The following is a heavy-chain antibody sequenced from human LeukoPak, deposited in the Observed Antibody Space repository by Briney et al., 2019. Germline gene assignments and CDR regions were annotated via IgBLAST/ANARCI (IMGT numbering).Heavy chain of an antibody. J-gene: IGHJ4*02. CDR1: GGSFSGYY. CDR2: INHSGST. Sequence: SETLSLTCAVNGGSFSGYYWSWIRQPPGKGLEWIGEINHSGSTNYNPSHKRRVTISIDTSKNQFSLRLSSVTAADTAVYYRARGRPFYWGQGTLVTVSS. CDR3: ARGRPFY. V-gene: IGHV4-34*01. D-gene: IGHD3-16*01.